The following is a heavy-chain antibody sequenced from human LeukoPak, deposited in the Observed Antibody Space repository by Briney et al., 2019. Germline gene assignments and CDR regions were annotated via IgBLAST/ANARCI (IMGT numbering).Heavy chain of an antibody. J-gene: IGHJ4*02. CDR2: IKEDGSEQ. CDR3: VRDSYSRDLDY. Sequence: GGSLRLSCAASAFTFSSYWMSWVRQAPGKGLEWVANIKEDGSEQYYVDSLKGRFTISRDNAKNSLYLQMNSLGAEDTAVYYCVRDSYSRDLDYWGQGTLVTVSS. V-gene: IGHV3-7*01. CDR1: AFTFSSYW. D-gene: IGHD3-22*01.